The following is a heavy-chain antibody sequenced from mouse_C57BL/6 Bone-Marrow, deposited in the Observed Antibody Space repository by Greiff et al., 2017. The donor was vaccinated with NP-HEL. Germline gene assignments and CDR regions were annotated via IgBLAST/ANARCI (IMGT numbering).Heavy chain of an antibody. D-gene: IGHD4-1*01. V-gene: IGHV1-69*01. J-gene: IGHJ4*01. CDR2: IDPSDSYT. CDR1: GYTFTSYW. CDR3: ARDTANWSYAMDY. Sequence: VQLKESGAELVMPGASVKLSCKASGYTFTSYWMHWVKQRPGQGLEWIGEIDPSDSYTNYNQKFKGKSTLTVDKSSSTAYMQLSSLTSEDSAVYYCARDTANWSYAMDYWGQGTSVTVSS.